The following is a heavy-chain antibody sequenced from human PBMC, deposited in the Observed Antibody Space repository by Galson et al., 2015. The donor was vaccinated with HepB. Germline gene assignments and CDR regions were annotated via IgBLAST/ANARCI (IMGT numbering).Heavy chain of an antibody. CDR1: GGSFGGYF. CDR3: ARDLFSSSWYSGVWYFDL. CDR2: INHSGST. J-gene: IGHJ2*01. D-gene: IGHD6-13*01. Sequence: SETLSLTCTVYGGSFGGYFWSFIRQPPGKGLEWIGEINHSGSTNYNPSLKSRVTISVDTSKNQFSLKLSSVTAADTAVYYCARDLFSSSWYSGVWYFDLWGRGTLVTVSS. V-gene: IGHV4-34*01.